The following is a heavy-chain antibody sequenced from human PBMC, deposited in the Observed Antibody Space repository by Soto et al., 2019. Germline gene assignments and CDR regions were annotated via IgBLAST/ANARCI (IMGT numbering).Heavy chain of an antibody. CDR2: LYNGGAT. Sequence: EVRLVESGGGLVQPGGPLRLSCAASGLIVSSNYMTWVRQAPGKGLEWVSLLYNGGATHYAASVKGRFTLSSHSSQNTMFLQMNSMRTEDTATYYCVRGSYCSERHWGQGTKVTVSS. J-gene: IGHJ4*02. CDR3: VRGSYCSERH. V-gene: IGHV3-53*04. D-gene: IGHD1-26*01. CDR1: GLIVSSNY.